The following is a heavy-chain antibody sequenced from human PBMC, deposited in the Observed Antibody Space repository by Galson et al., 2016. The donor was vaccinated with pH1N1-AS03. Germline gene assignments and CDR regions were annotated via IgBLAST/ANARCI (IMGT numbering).Heavy chain of an antibody. Sequence: SLRLSCAASGFPISTYAMHWVRQAPGKGLEWVAVISNDGRNKIYADSVKGRLTISRDSSKNILYIEMNSLRAEDTAVYYCARASRWLQIGFDYWGQGTLVTVSS. CDR1: GFPISTYA. CDR2: ISNDGRNK. D-gene: IGHD5-24*01. J-gene: IGHJ4*02. V-gene: IGHV3-30-3*01. CDR3: ARASRWLQIGFDY.